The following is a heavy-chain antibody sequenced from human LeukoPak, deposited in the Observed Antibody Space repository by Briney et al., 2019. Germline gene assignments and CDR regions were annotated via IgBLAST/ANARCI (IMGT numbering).Heavy chain of an antibody. V-gene: IGHV4-34*01. Sequence: SETLSLTCAVYGGSFSGYYWSWIRQPPGKGLEWIGEINHSGSTNYNPSLKSRVTISVDTSKNQFSLKLSSVTAADTAVYYCARGHDFWSGYLSYWGQGTLVTVSS. D-gene: IGHD3-3*01. CDR3: ARGHDFWSGYLSY. J-gene: IGHJ4*02. CDR2: INHSGST. CDR1: GGSFSGYY.